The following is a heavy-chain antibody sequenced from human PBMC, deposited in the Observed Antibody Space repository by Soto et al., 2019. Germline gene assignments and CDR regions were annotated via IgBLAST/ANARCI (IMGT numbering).Heavy chain of an antibody. CDR2: IIPIFGTA. V-gene: IGHV1-69*13. Sequence: GASVKVSCKASGGTFSSYAISWVRQAPGQGLEWMGGIIPIFGTANYAQKFQGRVTITADESTSTAYMELSSLRSEDTAVYYCARGVVPAALTIDYWGQGTLVTVSS. CDR3: ARGVVPAALTIDY. J-gene: IGHJ4*02. CDR1: GGTFSSYA. D-gene: IGHD2-2*01.